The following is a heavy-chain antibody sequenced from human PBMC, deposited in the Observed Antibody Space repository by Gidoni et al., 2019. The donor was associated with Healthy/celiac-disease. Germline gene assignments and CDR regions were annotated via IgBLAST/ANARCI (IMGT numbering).Heavy chain of an antibody. CDR3: ARDLRAAAGRGT. CDR1: GYTFTSYA. J-gene: IGHJ4*02. Sequence: QVQLLPSGSELTKPGSSVKVSCKASGYTFTSYAMNCVRQAPGQGLEWIGWINTNTGNPTYAQGFTGRFVLSLDTSVSTADLQSSSLKAEDTAVYYWARDLRAAAGRGTWGQGTLVTVSS. CDR2: INTNTGNP. D-gene: IGHD6-13*01. V-gene: IGHV7-4-1*02.